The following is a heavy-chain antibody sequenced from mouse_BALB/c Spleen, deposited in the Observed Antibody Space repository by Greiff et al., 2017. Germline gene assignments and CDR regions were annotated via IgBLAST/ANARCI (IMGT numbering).Heavy chain of an antibody. CDR3: ARRGGFAY. J-gene: IGHJ3*01. V-gene: IGHV5-12-2*01. CDR2: ISNGGGST. CDR1: GFTFSSYT. Sequence: EVQLVESGGGLVQPGGSLKLSCAASGFTFSSYTMSWVRQTPEKRLEWVAYISNGGGSTYYPDTVKGRFTISRDNAKNTLYLQMSSLKSEDTAMYYCARRGGFAYWGQGTLVTVSA.